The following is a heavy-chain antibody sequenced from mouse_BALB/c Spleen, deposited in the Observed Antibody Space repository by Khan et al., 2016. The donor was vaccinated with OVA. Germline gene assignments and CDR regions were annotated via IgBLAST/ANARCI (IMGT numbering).Heavy chain of an antibody. J-gene: IGHJ1*01. CDR1: GFTFSTYA. CDR3: ARPPITTVVATSYWFFDV. V-gene: IGHV5-9-3*01. CDR2: ISTGDTYT. Sequence: EVELVESGGGLVKSGGSLKLSCAASGFTFSTYAMSWVRQTPAKRLEWVATISTGDTYTYYPDSVKGRFTISRDHAKNTLYLQMSRLRSEDTAMYYCARPPITTVVATSYWFFDVWGAGTTVTVST. D-gene: IGHD1-1*01.